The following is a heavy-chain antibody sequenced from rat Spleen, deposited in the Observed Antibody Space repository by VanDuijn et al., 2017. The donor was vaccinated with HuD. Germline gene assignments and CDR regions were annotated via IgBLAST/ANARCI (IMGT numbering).Heavy chain of an antibody. D-gene: IGHD4-4*01. CDR2: ISPSGGST. Sequence: EVQMVESGGGLVQPGRSLKLSCVASGFTFSSYWMYWIRQAPGKGLEWVSSISPSGGSTYYRDSVKGRFTISRDNAKSTLYLQMDSLRSEDTATYYCATLGGWPFDYWGQGVMVTVSS. CDR3: ATLGGWPFDY. J-gene: IGHJ2*01. CDR1: GFTFSSYW. V-gene: IGHV5-58*01.